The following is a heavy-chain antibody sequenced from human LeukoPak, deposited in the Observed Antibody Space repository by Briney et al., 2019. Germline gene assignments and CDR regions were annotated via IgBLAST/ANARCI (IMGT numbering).Heavy chain of an antibody. V-gene: IGHV3-21*01. D-gene: IGHD4-17*01. CDR3: ARGGAAVTNNWFDP. Sequence: GGSLRLSCAASGFAFSSYSMNWVRQAPGKWLEWVSSISSSSSYIYYADSVKGRFTISRDNAKNSLYLQMNSLRAEDTAVYYCARGGAAVTNNWFDPWGQGTLVTVFS. CDR1: GFAFSSYS. CDR2: ISSSSSYI. J-gene: IGHJ5*02.